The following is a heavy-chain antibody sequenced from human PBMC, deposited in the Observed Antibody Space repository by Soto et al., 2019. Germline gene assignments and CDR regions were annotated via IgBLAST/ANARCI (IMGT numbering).Heavy chain of an antibody. J-gene: IGHJ4*02. V-gene: IGHV4-30-2*01. CDR3: DRHVGRKWFGY. CDR1: GGSISSGGYS. D-gene: IGHD1-26*01. CDR2: IYHSGST. Sequence: SETLSLTCAVSGGSISSGGYSWSWIRQPPGKGLEWIGYIYHSGSTYYNPSLKSRVTISVDRSKNQFSLKLSSVTAADTAVYYCDRHVGRKWFGYWGQGTLVTVSS.